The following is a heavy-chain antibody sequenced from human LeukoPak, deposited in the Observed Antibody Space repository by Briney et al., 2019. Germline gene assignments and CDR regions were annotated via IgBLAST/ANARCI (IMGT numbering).Heavy chain of an antibody. V-gene: IGHV4-59*01. J-gene: IGHJ4*02. CDR1: GGSISSYY. CDR2: IYYSGST. D-gene: IGHD2-2*01. CDR3: ARGRVVPAALKYYFDY. Sequence: SETLSLTSTVSGGSISSYYWSWIRQPPGKGLEWIGYIYYSGSTNYNPSLKSRVTISVDTSKNQFSLKLSSVTAADTAVYYCARGRVVPAALKYYFDYWGQGTLVTVSS.